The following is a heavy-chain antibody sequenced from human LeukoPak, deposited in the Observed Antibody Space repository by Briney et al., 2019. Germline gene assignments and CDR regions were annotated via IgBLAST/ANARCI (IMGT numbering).Heavy chain of an antibody. CDR3: AHSPFDFWSGYCPYFDY. J-gene: IGHJ4*02. D-gene: IGHD3-3*01. Sequence: SGPTLVNPTQTLTLTCTFSGFSLSTRGVGVGWIRQPPGKALEWLALIYWDDDKRYSPSLKSRLTITKDTSKNQVVLTMTNMDPVDTATYYCAHSPFDFWSGYCPYFDYWGQGTLVTVSS. V-gene: IGHV2-5*02. CDR2: IYWDDDK. CDR1: GFSLSTRGVG.